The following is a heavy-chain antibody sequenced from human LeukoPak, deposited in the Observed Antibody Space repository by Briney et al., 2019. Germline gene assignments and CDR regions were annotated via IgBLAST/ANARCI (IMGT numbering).Heavy chain of an antibody. V-gene: IGHV3-11*04. D-gene: IGHD1-26*01. J-gene: IGHJ4*02. Sequence: LSLTCAVYGGSFSGYYWSWIRQAPGKGLEWVSYISSSGSTIYYADSVKGRFTISRDNAKNSLYLQMNSLRAEDTAVYYCARRGATIDYWGQGTLVTVSS. CDR3: ARRGATIDY. CDR2: ISSSGSTI. CDR1: GGSFSGYY.